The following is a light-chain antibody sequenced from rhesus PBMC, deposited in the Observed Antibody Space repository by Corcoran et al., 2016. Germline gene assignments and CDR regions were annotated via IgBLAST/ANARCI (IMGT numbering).Light chain of an antibody. V-gene: IGLV2-11*01. Sequence: QSAPIQSPSVSGSLGQSVTISCTGTSSDIGRYNYVSWYRQQPGTTTTLMMYKVNMRPSGISARFSGSKSGNTAFLTISGLQAEDEADYYCCSYDASDTYVFGGGSRLTVL. CDR3: CSYDASDTYV. CDR2: KVN. J-gene: IGLJ1*01. CDR1: SSDIGRYNY.